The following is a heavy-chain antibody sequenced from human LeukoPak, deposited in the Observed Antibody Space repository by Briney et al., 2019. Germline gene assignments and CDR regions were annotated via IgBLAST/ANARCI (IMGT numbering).Heavy chain of an antibody. CDR3: ARFTGYCSGTSCYPNAFDI. J-gene: IGHJ3*02. CDR2: ISTSGST. CDR1: GGSFSGYY. Sequence: SETLSLTCAVYGGSFSGYYWSWIRQPAGKGLEWIGRISTSGSTNYNPSLKSRVTISLDTSKNQFSLKLSSVTAADTAVFYCARFTGYCSGTSCYPNAFDIWGQGTMVTVSS. D-gene: IGHD2-2*01. V-gene: IGHV4-59*10.